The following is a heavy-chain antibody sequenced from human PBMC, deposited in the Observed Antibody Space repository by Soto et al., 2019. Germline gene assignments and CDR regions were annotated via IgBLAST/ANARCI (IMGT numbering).Heavy chain of an antibody. D-gene: IGHD3-10*01. Sequence: HPGGSLRLSCAASGFTFSSYGMHWVRQAPGKGLEWVAVIWYDGSNKYYADSVKGRFTISRDNSKNTLYLQMNSLRAEDTAVYYCARDHFLGGYYGSGSYYTALGYWGQGTLVTVSS. J-gene: IGHJ4*02. CDR3: ARDHFLGGYYGSGSYYTALGY. CDR1: GFTFSSYG. V-gene: IGHV3-33*01. CDR2: IWYDGSNK.